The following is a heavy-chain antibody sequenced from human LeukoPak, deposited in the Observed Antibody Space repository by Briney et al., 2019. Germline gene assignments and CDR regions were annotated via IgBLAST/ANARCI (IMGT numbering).Heavy chain of an antibody. CDR2: MYSGGST. V-gene: IGHV3-53*01. D-gene: IGHD2-2*01. J-gene: IGHJ4*02. Sequence: QAGGSLRLSCVASAFIVSDNYMSWVRQAPGKGLEWVSLMYSGGSTYYADSVKGRFTISRDNSKNTLYLQMNSLRAEDTAVYYCAKEGGVVPAAISPTFDYWGQGTLVTVSS. CDR3: AKEGGVVPAAISPTFDY. CDR1: AFIVSDNY.